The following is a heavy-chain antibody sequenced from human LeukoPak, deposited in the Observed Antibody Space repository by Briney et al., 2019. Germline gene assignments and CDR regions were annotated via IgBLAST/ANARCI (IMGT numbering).Heavy chain of an antibody. CDR2: IKSDGDGSDT. Sequence: AGGSLRLSCAASGFTLGSYWMHWVRQAPGKGLVWVSRIKSDGDGSDTTYADSVKGRFTISRDNAKNTLDLQMNSLRAEDTAVYYCARDRIGSYYYMDVWGKGTTVTVSS. V-gene: IGHV3-74*01. CDR1: GFTLGSYW. J-gene: IGHJ6*03. CDR3: ARDRIGSYYYMDV. D-gene: IGHD1-26*01.